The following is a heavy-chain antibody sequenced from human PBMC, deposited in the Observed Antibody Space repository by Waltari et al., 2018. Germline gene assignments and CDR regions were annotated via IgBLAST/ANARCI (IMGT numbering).Heavy chain of an antibody. V-gene: IGHV4-59*01. CDR1: GGSISSYY. Sequence: QVQLQESGPGLVKPSETLSLTCTVSGGSISSYYWSWIRQPPGKGLEWIGYIYYSGSTNYNPSLKRRVTISVDTSKNQFSLKLSSVTAADTDVYYCARYFFGNWFDPWGQGTLVTVSS. CDR3: ARYFFGNWFDP. D-gene: IGHD3-10*01. J-gene: IGHJ5*02. CDR2: IYYSGST.